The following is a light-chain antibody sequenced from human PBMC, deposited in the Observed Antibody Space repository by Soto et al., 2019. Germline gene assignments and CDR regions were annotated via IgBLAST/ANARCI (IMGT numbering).Light chain of an antibody. J-gene: IGKJ2*01. CDR1: QSVSSN. CDR3: QQYNNWPPYT. Sequence: EIVMTQSPGTLSVSPGERATLSCRASQSVSSNLAWYQQKPGQAPRLLIYGASTRATGIPARSSGSGSGTEFTLTISSLQSEDFAVYCCQQYNNWPPYTFGQGTKVDIK. CDR2: GAS. V-gene: IGKV3-15*01.